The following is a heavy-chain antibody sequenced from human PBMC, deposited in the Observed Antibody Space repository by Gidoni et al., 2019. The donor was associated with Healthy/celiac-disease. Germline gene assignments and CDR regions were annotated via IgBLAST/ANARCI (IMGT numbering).Heavy chain of an antibody. CDR2: IYSGGST. D-gene: IGHD4-4*01. CDR1: GFTVSSNY. CDR3: ARQSKGYYMDV. Sequence: EVQLVETGGGLIQPGGSLRLSCAAAGFTVSSNYMSWVRQAPGKGLEWVSVIYSGGSTYYADSVKGRFTISRDNSKNTLYLQMNSLRAEDTAVYYCARQSKGYYMDVWGKGTTVTVSS. V-gene: IGHV3-53*02. J-gene: IGHJ6*03.